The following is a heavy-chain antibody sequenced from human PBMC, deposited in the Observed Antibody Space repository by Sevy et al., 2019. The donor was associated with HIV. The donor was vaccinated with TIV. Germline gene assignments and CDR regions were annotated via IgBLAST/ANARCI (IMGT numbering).Heavy chain of an antibody. V-gene: IGHV3-64D*06. CDR2: ISSNGGST. D-gene: IGHD4-17*01. CDR3: VKDKGDYGDYDGYFDY. CDR1: GFTVSSYA. J-gene: IGHJ4*02. Sequence: GESLKISCSASGFTVSSYAMHWVRQAPGKGLEYVSAISSNGGSTYYADSVKGRFTISRDNSKNTLYLQMSSLRAEDTAVYYCVKDKGDYGDYDGYFDYWGQGTLVTVSS.